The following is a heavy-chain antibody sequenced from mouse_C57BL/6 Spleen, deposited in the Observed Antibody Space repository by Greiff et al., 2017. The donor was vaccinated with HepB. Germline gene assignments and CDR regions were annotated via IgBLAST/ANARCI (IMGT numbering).Heavy chain of an antibody. V-gene: IGHV1-12*01. J-gene: IGHJ1*03. D-gene: IGHD1-1*01. CDR2: IYPGNGDT. Sequence: LQESGAELVRPGASVKMSCKASGYTFTSYNMHWVKQTPRQGLEWIGAIYPGNGDTSYNQKFKGKATLTVDKSSSTAYMQLSSLTSEDSAVYYCARSDGSSYRWYFDVWGTGTTVTVSS. CDR1: GYTFTSYN. CDR3: ARSDGSSYRWYFDV.